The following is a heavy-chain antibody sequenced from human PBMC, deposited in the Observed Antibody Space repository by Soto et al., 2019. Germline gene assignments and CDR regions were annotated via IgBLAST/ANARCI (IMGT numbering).Heavy chain of an antibody. V-gene: IGHV1-69*01. CDR2: IIPIFGTA. Sequence: QVQLVQSGAEVKKPGSSVKVSCKASGGTFSSYAISWVRQAPGQGLEWMGGIIPIFGTANYGQKFQGRVTITADESTSTAYMELSSLRSEDTAVYYCAREGSMITQTRAAFDYWGQGTLVTVSS. CDR1: GGTFSSYA. J-gene: IGHJ4*02. CDR3: AREGSMITQTRAAFDY. D-gene: IGHD3-16*01.